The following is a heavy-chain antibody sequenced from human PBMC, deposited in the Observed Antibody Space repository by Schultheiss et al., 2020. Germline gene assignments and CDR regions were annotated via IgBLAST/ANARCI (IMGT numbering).Heavy chain of an antibody. V-gene: IGHV3-33*01. CDR3: ARDRSGSYLFDY. J-gene: IGHJ4*02. CDR1: GFTFSSYG. D-gene: IGHD1-26*01. Sequence: GGSLRLSCAASGFTFSSYGMHWVRQAPGKGLEWVAVIWYDGSNKYYADSEKGRFTISRDNSKNTLYLQMNSLRAEDTAVYYCARDRSGSYLFDYWGQGTLVTVPS. CDR2: IWYDGSNK.